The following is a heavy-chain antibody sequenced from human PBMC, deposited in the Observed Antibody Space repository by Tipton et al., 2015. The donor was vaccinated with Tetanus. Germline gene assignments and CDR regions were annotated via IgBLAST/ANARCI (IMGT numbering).Heavy chain of an antibody. V-gene: IGHV1-18*01. CDR2: ISAYNGNT. D-gene: IGHD3-10*01. CDR1: GYTFTSYG. CDR3: ARVSVLLWFGAPSGFDP. J-gene: IGHJ5*02. Sequence: QMQLVQSGAEVKKPGASVKVSCKASGYTFTSYGISWVRQATGQGLEWMGWISAYNGNTNYAQKLQGRVTMTPDTSTSPAYMELRSLRSDDTAVYYCARVSVLLWFGAPSGFDPWGQGTRVTVSS.